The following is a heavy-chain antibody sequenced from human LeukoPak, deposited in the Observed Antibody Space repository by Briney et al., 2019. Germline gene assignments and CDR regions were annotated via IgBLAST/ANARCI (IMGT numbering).Heavy chain of an antibody. CDR3: ARVGRYCSSTSCLRGGAFDI. J-gene: IGHJ3*02. V-gene: IGHV4-61*02. CDR1: GGSISSGSYY. D-gene: IGHD2-2*01. Sequence: PSETLSLTCTVSGGSISSGSYYWSWIRQPAGKGLEWIGRIYTSGSTNYNPSLKSRVTISVDTSKNQFSLKLSSVTAADTAVYYCARVGRYCSSTSCLRGGAFDIWGQGTMVTVSS. CDR2: IYTSGST.